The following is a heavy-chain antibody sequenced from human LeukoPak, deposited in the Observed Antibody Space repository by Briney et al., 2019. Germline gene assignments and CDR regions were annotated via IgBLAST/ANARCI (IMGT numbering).Heavy chain of an antibody. J-gene: IGHJ5*02. CDR1: GFTFSSYA. V-gene: IGHV3-30-3*01. CDR2: ISYDGSNK. CDR3: ARGKRYDYGGNWFDP. D-gene: IGHD4-23*01. Sequence: RSLRLSCAASGFTFSSYAMHWVRQAPGKGLEWVAVISYDGSNKYYADSVKGRFTISRDNSKNTLYLQMNSLRAEDTAVYYCARGKRYDYGGNWFDPWGQGTLVTVSS.